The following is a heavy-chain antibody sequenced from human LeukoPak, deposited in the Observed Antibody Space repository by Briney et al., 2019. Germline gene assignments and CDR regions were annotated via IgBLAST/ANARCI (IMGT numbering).Heavy chain of an antibody. Sequence: ASVKVSCKTSGYRFTDDYMHWVRQAPGQGLEWMGWINPDSGFTNYAPKFQGRVIMTRDTSISTAYMEVRRLRYDDTATYYCAPTSEAYTSNWSVWGQGTLVTVSP. V-gene: IGHV1-2*02. CDR1: GYRFTDDY. CDR3: APTSEAYTSNWSV. J-gene: IGHJ4*02. D-gene: IGHD3-16*01. CDR2: INPDSGFT.